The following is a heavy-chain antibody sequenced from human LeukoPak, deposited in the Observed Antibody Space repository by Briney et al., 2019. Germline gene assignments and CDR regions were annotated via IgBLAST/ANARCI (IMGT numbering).Heavy chain of an antibody. V-gene: IGHV1-24*01. Sequence: GASVTVSCKVSGYTLTELSMHWVRQAPGKGLEWMGGFDPEDGETIYAQKFQGRVTMTEDTSTDTAYMELSSLRSEDTAVYYCAAWDYGGNPTRMGAFDIWGQGTMVTVSS. CDR1: GYTLTELS. D-gene: IGHD4-23*01. CDR2: FDPEDGET. CDR3: AAWDYGGNPTRMGAFDI. J-gene: IGHJ3*02.